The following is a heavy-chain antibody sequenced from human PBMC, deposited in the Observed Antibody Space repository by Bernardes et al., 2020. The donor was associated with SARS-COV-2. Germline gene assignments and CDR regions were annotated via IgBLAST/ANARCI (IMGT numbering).Heavy chain of an antibody. J-gene: IGHJ3*02. Sequence: SETLSLTCTVSGGSITGYYWSWIRQPPGKGLEWIGYIYYGRSRSTNYNPSLKSRGTMSVDTSKNQFSLSLTSVTAADTAVYYCARDPTGTYSFAFDIWGQGTMVTVSS. CDR2: IYYGRSRST. D-gene: IGHD2-15*01. CDR3: ARDPTGTYSFAFDI. V-gene: IGHV4-59*01. CDR1: GGSITGYY.